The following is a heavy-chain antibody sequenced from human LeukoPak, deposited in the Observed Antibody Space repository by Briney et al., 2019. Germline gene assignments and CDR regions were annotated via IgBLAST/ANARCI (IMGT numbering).Heavy chain of an antibody. J-gene: IGHJ4*02. V-gene: IGHV3-7*01. CDR1: GFTFSSYW. Sequence: GGSLRLSCAASGFTFSSYWMSWVRQAPGKGLEWVANIKQDGSEKYYVDSVKGRFTISRDNAKNSLYLQMNSLRAEDTAVYYCARDYPDYGGNPGTFDYWGQGTLSPSPQ. CDR2: IKQDGSEK. D-gene: IGHD4-23*01. CDR3: ARDYPDYGGNPGTFDY.